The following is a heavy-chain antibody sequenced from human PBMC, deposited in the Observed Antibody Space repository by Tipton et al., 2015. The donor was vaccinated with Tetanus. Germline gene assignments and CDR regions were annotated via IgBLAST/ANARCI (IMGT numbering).Heavy chain of an antibody. CDR1: GYNFATFW. CDR2: IYPGDSYS. D-gene: IGHD3-16*01. J-gene: IGHJ3*01. Sequence: QSGAEVKKPGESLNISCKASGYNFATFWIGWVRRVPGKGLEWLGTIYPGDSYSTYSPSFEGQVTISVDRSIDTAYLQWSSLKASDTAIYYCARPLTSVAFGGFAFDVWGQGTLVTVSS. V-gene: IGHV5-51*01. CDR3: ARPLTSVAFGGFAFDV.